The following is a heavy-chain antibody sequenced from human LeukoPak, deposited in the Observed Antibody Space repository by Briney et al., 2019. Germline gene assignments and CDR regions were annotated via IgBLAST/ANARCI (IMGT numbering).Heavy chain of an antibody. CDR3: ARLYSSSWYYFDY. Sequence: GGSLRLSCVASGFTVSSNYMSWVRQAPGKGLEWVSVIYSGGSTYYADSVKGRFTISRDNSKNTLYLQMNSLRAEDTAVYYCARLYSSSWYYFDYWGQGTLVTVSS. CDR1: GFTVSSNY. J-gene: IGHJ4*02. D-gene: IGHD6-13*01. CDR2: IYSGGST. V-gene: IGHV3-53*01.